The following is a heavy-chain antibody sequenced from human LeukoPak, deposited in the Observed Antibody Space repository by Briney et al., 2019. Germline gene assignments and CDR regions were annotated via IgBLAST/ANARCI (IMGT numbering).Heavy chain of an antibody. J-gene: IGHJ6*04. CDR2: ISYDGSNI. D-gene: IGHD4-17*01. CDR3: ARSRATVTPYLYYYYYYGMDV. V-gene: IGHV3-30*04. Sequence: PGRSLRLSCAASGFTFSSYAMHWVRQAPGKGLEWVAVISYDGSNIYYADSVKGRFTISRDNSKNTLYLQMNSLRAEDTAVYYCARSRATVTPYLYYYYYYGMDVWGKGTTVTVSS. CDR1: GFTFSSYA.